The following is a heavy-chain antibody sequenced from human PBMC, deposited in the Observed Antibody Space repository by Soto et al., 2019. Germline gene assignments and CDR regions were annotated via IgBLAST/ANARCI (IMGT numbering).Heavy chain of an antibody. D-gene: IGHD5-12*01. CDR1: GCTLTSHD. J-gene: IGHJ3*01. Sequence: AAGRVCCKASGCTLTSHDINWVRQATGQGLEWMGWLNPNTGDTGYAQKFQGRLSMTRNTSISTAYMELSSLRSEDTAVYYCARGGYDASDLWGQGTLVTVSS. CDR3: ARGGYDASDL. V-gene: IGHV1-8*01. CDR2: LNPNTGDT.